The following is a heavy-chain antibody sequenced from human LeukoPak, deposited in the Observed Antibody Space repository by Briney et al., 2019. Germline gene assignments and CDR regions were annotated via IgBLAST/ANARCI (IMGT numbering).Heavy chain of an antibody. V-gene: IGHV4-39*07. D-gene: IGHD3-16*01. CDR2: MYYSGNT. CDR3: ARSEINDYNRY. CDR1: GGSINNTSYF. Sequence: SETLSLTCTVSGGSINNTSYFWNWVRQSPGKGLEWIGTMYYSGNTYYNPSLRSRVTMSMDTSKNQFSLKMRPVTAADTAVYYCARSEINDYNRYWGQGILVTVSS. J-gene: IGHJ4*02.